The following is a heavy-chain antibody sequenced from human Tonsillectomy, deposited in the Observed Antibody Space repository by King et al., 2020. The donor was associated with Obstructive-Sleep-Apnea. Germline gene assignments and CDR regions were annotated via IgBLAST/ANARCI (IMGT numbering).Heavy chain of an antibody. CDR3: ARLQGGETYFGYHNGMDV. CDR1: GYSFTSYW. Sequence: VQLVESGAEVKKPGESLRISCQGSGYSFTSYWINWVRQMPGKGLEWMGRIDPSDSYINYSPSFQGHVTISTDKSISTAYLQWSSLKASDSAMYYCARLQGGETYFGYHNGMDVWGQGTTVTVSS. J-gene: IGHJ6*02. V-gene: IGHV5-10-1*03. D-gene: IGHD3-16*01. CDR2: IDPSDSYI.